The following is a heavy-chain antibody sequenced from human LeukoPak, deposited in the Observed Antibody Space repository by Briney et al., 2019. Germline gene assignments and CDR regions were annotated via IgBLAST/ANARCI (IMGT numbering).Heavy chain of an antibody. CDR3: ARRDYSSGFYFFDY. J-gene: IGHJ4*02. Sequence: SETLSLTCAVYGGSFSDYYWSWIRQPPGKGLEWIGDIYYSGSTNYNPSLKSRVTTSIDTSKNQFSLKLSSVTAADTAVYYCARRDYSSGFYFFDYWGQGTLVTVSS. V-gene: IGHV4-59*12. CDR1: GGSFSDYY. D-gene: IGHD3-22*01. CDR2: IYYSGST.